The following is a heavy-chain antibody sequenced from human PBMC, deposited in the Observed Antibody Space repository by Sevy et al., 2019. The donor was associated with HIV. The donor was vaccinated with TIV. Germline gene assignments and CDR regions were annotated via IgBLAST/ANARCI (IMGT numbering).Heavy chain of an antibody. D-gene: IGHD3-10*01. CDR2: INSDATIT. Sequence: GGSLRLSCAASGFTFSSFWMHWVRRTPGKGLLWVSRINSDATITSYADSVKGRVTISRDNAKKRLYLQMNSLRAEDTAVYYCVREIGGRWGQGTLVTVSS. V-gene: IGHV3-74*01. CDR1: GFTFSSFW. CDR3: VREIGGR. J-gene: IGHJ4*02.